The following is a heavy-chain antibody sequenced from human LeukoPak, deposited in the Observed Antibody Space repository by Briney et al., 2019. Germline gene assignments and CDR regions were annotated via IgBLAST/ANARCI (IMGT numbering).Heavy chain of an antibody. D-gene: IGHD5-24*01. J-gene: IGHJ4*02. CDR1: GFIFSTHS. Sequence: GGSLRLSCAASGFIFSTHSMSWVRQSPGKGLEWVSSISSGSSHIYYADSMKGRFTIARDNARNSLFLQMNSLRAEDTAVYYCVRDFRTQLDGYSPPYHFDYWGQGALVTVSS. CDR3: VRDFRTQLDGYSPPYHFDY. V-gene: IGHV3-21*01. CDR2: ISSGSSHI.